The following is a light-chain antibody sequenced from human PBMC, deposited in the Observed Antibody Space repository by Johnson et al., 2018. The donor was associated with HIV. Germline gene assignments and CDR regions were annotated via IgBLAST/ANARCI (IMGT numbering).Light chain of an antibody. CDR3: GTWDNSLNVYV. Sequence: QPVLTQPPSMSAAPGQRVTISCSGSSSNIGNNYVSWYQQVPGAAPKLLIYDNDKRPSGIPDRFSGSKSGASATLDITGLQTGDEADYYCGTWDNSLNVYVFGTGTKVTVL. CDR2: DND. CDR1: SSNIGNNY. J-gene: IGLJ1*01. V-gene: IGLV1-51*01.